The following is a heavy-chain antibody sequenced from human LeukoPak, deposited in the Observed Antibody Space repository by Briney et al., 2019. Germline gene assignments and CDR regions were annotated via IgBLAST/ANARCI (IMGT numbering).Heavy chain of an antibody. CDR2: ISAYNGNT. CDR3: ARGGPYYDSSGYYVY. Sequence: ASVTVSFQSSGYTFTSYVFSWVRQAPGQGVEWVGCISAYNGNTNYAQKLQGRVTMTTDTSTSTAYMELRSLRSDDTAVYYCARGGPYYDSSGYYVYWGQGTLVTVSS. J-gene: IGHJ4*02. V-gene: IGHV1-18*01. D-gene: IGHD3-22*01. CDR1: GYTFTSYV.